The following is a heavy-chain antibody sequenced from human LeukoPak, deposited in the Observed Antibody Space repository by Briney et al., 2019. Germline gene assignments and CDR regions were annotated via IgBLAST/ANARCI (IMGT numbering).Heavy chain of an antibody. CDR1: GFTFSNYW. CDR3: ARVTYGSGTYGAFDY. J-gene: IGHJ4*02. CDR2: ISGSGDNT. Sequence: GGSLRLSCAASGFTFSNYWMHWVRQVPGKGLEWVSTISGSGDNTYYADSVKGRFTISRDNSKNTLYLQMNSLRAEDTAVYYCARVTYGSGTYGAFDYWGQGTLVTVSS. V-gene: IGHV3-23*01. D-gene: IGHD3-10*01.